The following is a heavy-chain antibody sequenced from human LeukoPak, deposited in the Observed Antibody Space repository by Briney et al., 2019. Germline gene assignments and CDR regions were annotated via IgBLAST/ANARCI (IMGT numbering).Heavy chain of an antibody. CDR2: IYYSGST. V-gene: IGHV4-61*08. Sequence: PSETLSLTCIVSGGSVSSGGNYWTWIRQAPGKGLEWIGYIYYSGSTNYNPSLKSRVTISVDTSKNQFSLKLSSVTAADTAVYYCARENYYGSGKNYWYFDLWGRGTLVTVSS. D-gene: IGHD3-10*01. J-gene: IGHJ2*01. CDR3: ARENYYGSGKNYWYFDL. CDR1: GGSVSSGGNY.